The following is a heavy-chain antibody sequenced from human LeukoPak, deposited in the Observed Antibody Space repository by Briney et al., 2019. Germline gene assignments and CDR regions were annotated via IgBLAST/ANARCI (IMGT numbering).Heavy chain of an antibody. CDR1: GFTFSSYE. J-gene: IGHJ4*02. D-gene: IGHD3-22*01. CDR2: ISSSGSTI. V-gene: IGHV3-48*03. Sequence: AGGSLRLSCAASGFTFSSYEMNWVRQAPGKGLEWVSYISSSGSTIYYADFVKGRFTISRDNAKNSLYLQMNSLRAEDTAVYYCARGPQAIYYDSSGYYYYWGQGTLVTVSS. CDR3: ARGPQAIYYDSSGYYYY.